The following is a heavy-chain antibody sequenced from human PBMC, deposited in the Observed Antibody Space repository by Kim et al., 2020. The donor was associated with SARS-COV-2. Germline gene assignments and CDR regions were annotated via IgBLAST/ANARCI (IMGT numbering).Heavy chain of an antibody. V-gene: IGHV3-30*18. CDR2: ISYDGSNK. J-gene: IGHJ6*02. CDR3: AKEVRDYDFWSGSDYYYYGMDV. D-gene: IGHD3-3*01. CDR1: RFTFSSYG. Sequence: GGSLRLSCAASRFTFSSYGMHWVRQAPGKGLEWVALISYDGSNKYYADSVKGRFTISRDNSKNTLYLQMNSLRAEDTAVYYCAKEVRDYDFWSGSDYYYYGMDVWGQGTTVTVS.